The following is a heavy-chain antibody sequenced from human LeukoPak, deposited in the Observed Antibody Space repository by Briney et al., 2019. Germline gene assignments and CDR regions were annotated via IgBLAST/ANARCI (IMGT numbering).Heavy chain of an antibody. CDR2: INHSGST. J-gene: IGHJ4*02. D-gene: IGHD3-10*01. V-gene: IGHV4-34*01. CDR1: GGSFSGYY. Sequence: SETLSLTCAVYGGSFSGYYWSWIRQPPGKGLEWIGEINHSGSTNYNPSLKSRVTISVDTSKNQFSLKLSSVTAADTAVYYCARGGRNGAYFDYWGQGTLVTVSS. CDR3: ARGGRNGAYFDY.